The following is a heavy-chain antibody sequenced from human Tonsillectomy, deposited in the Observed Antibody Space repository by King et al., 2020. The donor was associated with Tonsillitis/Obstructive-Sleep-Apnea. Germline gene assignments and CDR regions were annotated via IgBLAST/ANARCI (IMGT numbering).Heavy chain of an antibody. Sequence: QLVQSGGGLGQGGGSLRLSCAASGFTFKNYWMTWVRQAPGKGLEWVANIKQDGSGKYFVDSVKGRFTISRDNAKNSLYLHKNSLRAEDTAVYYCARDGGIALAYYYFDYWGQGTLVTVSS. J-gene: IGHJ4*02. D-gene: IGHD6-19*01. CDR3: ARDGGIALAYYYFDY. CDR2: IKQDGSGK. CDR1: GFTFKNYW. V-gene: IGHV3-7*03.